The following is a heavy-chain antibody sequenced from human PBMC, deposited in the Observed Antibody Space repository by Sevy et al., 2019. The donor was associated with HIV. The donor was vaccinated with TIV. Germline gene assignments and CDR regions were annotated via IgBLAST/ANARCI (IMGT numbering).Heavy chain of an antibody. D-gene: IGHD5-18*01. V-gene: IGHV3-23*01. Sequence: GGSLRLSCAASGFTFSSYVMSWVRQAPGKGLEWVSGISGSGGSTGYADSVKGRFTISRDNAKNTLYLQMNSLRAEDTAVSYCAKDLDLQLTDYWGQGTLVTVSS. CDR2: ISGSGGST. CDR3: AKDLDLQLTDY. CDR1: GFTFSSYV. J-gene: IGHJ4*02.